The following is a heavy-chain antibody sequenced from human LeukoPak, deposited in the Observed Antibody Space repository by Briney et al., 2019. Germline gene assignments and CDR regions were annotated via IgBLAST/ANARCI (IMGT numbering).Heavy chain of an antibody. Sequence: GGSLRLSCAASGFTFRRYWMHWVRQAPEEGLVWVSRINPDGSHTTYADAVEGRFTISRDNAKNTVYLQMNSLRAEDTAVYYCARDFDTGTTPGDDFDFWGQGALVSVSS. CDR2: INPDGSHT. V-gene: IGHV3-74*01. J-gene: IGHJ4*02. CDR3: ARDFDTGTTPGDDFDF. CDR1: GFTFRRYW. D-gene: IGHD3-9*01.